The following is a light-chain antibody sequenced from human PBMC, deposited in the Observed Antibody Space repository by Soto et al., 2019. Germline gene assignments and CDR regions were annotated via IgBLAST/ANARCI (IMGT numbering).Light chain of an antibody. J-gene: IGKJ2*01. CDR2: KAS. CDR3: QQYNSYSPYT. Sequence: DIPMTQSPSTLSASVGDRVTVTCRASQSISIWLAWYQQKPGKAPKLLIYKASTLESGVPSRFSGSGSGTEFTLTISSLQPDDFATYYCQQYNSYSPYTFGQGTKLEIK. V-gene: IGKV1-5*03. CDR1: QSISIW.